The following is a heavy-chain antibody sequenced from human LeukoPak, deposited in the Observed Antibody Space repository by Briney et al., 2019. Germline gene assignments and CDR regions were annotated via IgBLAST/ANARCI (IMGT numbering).Heavy chain of an antibody. J-gene: IGHJ5*02. CDR3: ARDFPWYYDFWSGYQNWFDP. D-gene: IGHD3-3*01. CDR1: GYSISSGYY. V-gene: IGHV4-38-2*02. CDR2: IYHSGST. Sequence: SETLSLTCTVSGYSISSGYYWGWIRQPPGKGLEWIGSIYHSGSTYYNPSLKSRVTIPVDTSKNQFSLKLSSVTAADTAVYYCARDFPWYYDFWSGYQNWFDPWGQGTLVTVSS.